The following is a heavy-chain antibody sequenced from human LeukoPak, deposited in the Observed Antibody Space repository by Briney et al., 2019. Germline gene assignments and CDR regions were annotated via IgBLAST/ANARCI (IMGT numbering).Heavy chain of an antibody. Sequence: GESLKISCKGSGYSFSDYWIGWVRQMPGKGLELMGIIYPGDSDTRYRPSFQGQVTISGDKYISTAYLQWSSLKASDTAMYYCARLHGDYAYFQPWGQGTLVTVSS. CDR2: IYPGDSDT. V-gene: IGHV5-51*01. J-gene: IGHJ1*01. CDR1: GYSFSDYW. CDR3: ARLHGDYAYFQP. D-gene: IGHD4-17*01.